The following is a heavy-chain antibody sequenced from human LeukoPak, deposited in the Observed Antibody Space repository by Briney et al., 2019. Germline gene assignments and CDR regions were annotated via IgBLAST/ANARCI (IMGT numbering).Heavy chain of an antibody. J-gene: IGHJ4*02. CDR3: AKDMSYGSGSRFDY. CDR1: GFTFDDYA. CDR2: ISWNSGSI. V-gene: IGHV3-9*01. D-gene: IGHD3-10*01. Sequence: PGRSLRLSCAASGFTFDDYAMHWVRQAPGKGLEWVSGISWNSGSIDYADSVKGRFTISRDNAKNSLYLQMNSLRAEDTALYYCAKDMSYGSGSRFDYWGQGTLVTVSS.